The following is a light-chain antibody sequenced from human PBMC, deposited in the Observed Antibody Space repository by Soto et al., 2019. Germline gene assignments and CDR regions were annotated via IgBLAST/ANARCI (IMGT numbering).Light chain of an antibody. J-gene: IGLJ3*02. CDR3: GSFAGPDWV. V-gene: IGLV2-8*01. Sequence: QSALTQPPSASGSPGQSVTISCTGTSSDIGGYDHVSWYRQDPGKAPKVMIYEVTKRPSGVPDRFSGSKAGNTASLTVFGLQAEDEANYDCGSFAGPDWVFGGGTKLTVL. CDR1: SSDIGGYDH. CDR2: EVT.